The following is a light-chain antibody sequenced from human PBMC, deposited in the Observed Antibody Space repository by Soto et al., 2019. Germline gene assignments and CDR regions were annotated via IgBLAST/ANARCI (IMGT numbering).Light chain of an antibody. V-gene: IGLV6-57*01. CDR2: ENH. CDR3: QSYDGSTPVV. J-gene: IGLJ2*01. CDR1: SGSIASSY. Sequence: NFMLTQPHSVSESPGKTVIISCTRSSGSIASSYVQLFQQRPGSSPTLVIYENHQRPSGVSDRFSGSVDSSSNSASLTISGLKTEDAGDYYCQSYDGSTPVVFGGGTKLTVL.